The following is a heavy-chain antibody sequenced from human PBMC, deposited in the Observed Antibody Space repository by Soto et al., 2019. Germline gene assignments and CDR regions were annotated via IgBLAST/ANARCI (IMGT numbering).Heavy chain of an antibody. CDR3: ARWCSGGSMDY. J-gene: IGHJ4*01. CDR2: IYSSGST. D-gene: IGHD3-10*02. CDR1: GDSISSSIYY. V-gene: IGHV4-39*01. Sequence: QLQLQESRPGLVKPSENLSLTCTVSGDSISSSIYYWGWIRQPPGKGLEWIGNIYSSGSTFYNPSMKGGVTSSVEISKNQLPESPISVYAASTAVCYGARWCSGGSMDYWGQGTLVTVSS.